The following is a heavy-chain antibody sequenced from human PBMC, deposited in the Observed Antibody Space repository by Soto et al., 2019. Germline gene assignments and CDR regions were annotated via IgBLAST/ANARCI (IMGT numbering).Heavy chain of an antibody. Sequence: RASVKVSCKASGYTFTAYYLHWVRQAPGQGLEWMGIINPSGGSTSYPQKFQGRVTMTRDTSTTTVYMELNSLISEDTAVYYCARSRDIWQLTDYWGQGTLVTVSS. CDR1: GYTFTAYY. V-gene: IGHV1-46*01. D-gene: IGHD6-6*01. CDR3: ARSRDIWQLTDY. CDR2: INPSGGST. J-gene: IGHJ4*02.